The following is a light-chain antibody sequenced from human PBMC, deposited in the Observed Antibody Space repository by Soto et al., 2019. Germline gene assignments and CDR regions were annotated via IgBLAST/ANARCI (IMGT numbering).Light chain of an antibody. CDR2: LNSDGSH. V-gene: IGLV4-69*01. Sequence: QPVLTQSPSASASLGASVKLTCTLSSGHSTYAIAWHQQQPEKGPRYLMKLNSDGSHKRGDGIPDRFSGSSSGAERYLTISSLHSEDEADYYCQTWGTGIQVFGGGTKVTVL. J-gene: IGLJ2*01. CDR3: QTWGTGIQV. CDR1: SGHSTYA.